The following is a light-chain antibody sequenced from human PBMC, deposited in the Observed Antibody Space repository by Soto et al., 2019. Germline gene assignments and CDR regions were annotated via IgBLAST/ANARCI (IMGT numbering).Light chain of an antibody. Sequence: DIQMTQSPSTLSASVGDRVTITCRASQTISTWLAWYQQKPGEAPKLLIYEGSTFARGVPSRFSGSGSGTEFTLTISSLQPDDFATFYCQQYSTYSRTFGQGTKVEVK. CDR1: QTISTW. CDR2: EGS. V-gene: IGKV1-5*03. J-gene: IGKJ1*01. CDR3: QQYSTYSRT.